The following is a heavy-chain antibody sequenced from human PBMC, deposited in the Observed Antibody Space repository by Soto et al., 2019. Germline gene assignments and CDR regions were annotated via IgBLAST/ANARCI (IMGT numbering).Heavy chain of an antibody. Sequence: QVQLVQSGTEVRKPGASLKVSCKASGNTFTSYGINWVRQAPGQGLEWMGWISGYNGNTDYVQRLQDRVTMTTDTSTRTAYMELRNLRSDDSAVYYCARTDLKLRGLDYWGQGTLVTVSS. CDR3: ARTDLKLRGLDY. CDR1: GNTFTSYG. V-gene: IGHV1-18*01. CDR2: ISGYNGNT. D-gene: IGHD1-7*01. J-gene: IGHJ4*02.